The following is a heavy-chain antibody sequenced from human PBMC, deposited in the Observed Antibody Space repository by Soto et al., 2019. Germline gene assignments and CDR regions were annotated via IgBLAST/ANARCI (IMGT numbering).Heavy chain of an antibody. D-gene: IGHD2-2*01. CDR3: ARVRRVVPAAYYYYYGMDV. V-gene: IGHV3-21*01. CDR2: ISSSSSYI. J-gene: IGHJ6*02. Sequence: EVQLVESGGGLVKPGGSLILSCSASGFTFCSYSMNWVRQAPGKGLEWVSSISSSSSYIYYADSVKGRFTISRDNAKNSLYLQMNSLRAEDTAVYYCARVRRVVPAAYYYYYGMDVWGQGTTVTVSS. CDR1: GFTFCSYS.